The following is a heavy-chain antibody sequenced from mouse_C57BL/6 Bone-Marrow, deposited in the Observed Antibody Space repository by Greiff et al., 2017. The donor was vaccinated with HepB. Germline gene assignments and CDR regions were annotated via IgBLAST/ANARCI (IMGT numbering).Heavy chain of an antibody. Sequence: EVQLQQSGPELVKPGASVKISCKASGYTFTDYYMNWVKQSHGKSLEWIGDINPNNGGTSYNQKFKGKATLTVDKSSSTAYMELRSLTSEDSAVYYCARDDGYYNYAMDYWGQGTSVTVSS. D-gene: IGHD2-3*01. J-gene: IGHJ4*01. V-gene: IGHV1-26*01. CDR1: GYTFTDYY. CDR3: ARDDGYYNYAMDY. CDR2: INPNNGGT.